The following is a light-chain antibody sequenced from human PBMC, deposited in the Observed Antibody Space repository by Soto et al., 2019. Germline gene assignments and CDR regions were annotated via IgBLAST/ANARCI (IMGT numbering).Light chain of an antibody. CDR3: QQLNSYPLYT. CDR1: QGISSY. CDR2: AAS. Sequence: IQLTQSPSSLSASVGDRVTITCRASQGISSYLAWYQQKPGKPPKLLIYAASTLQSGVPSRFSGSGSGTEFSQTISSLQPEDFSTYYCQQLNSYPLYTFGQGTKLEIK. J-gene: IGKJ2*01. V-gene: IGKV1-9*01.